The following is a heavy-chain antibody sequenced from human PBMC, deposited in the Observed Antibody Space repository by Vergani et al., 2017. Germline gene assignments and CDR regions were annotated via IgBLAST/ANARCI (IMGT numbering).Heavy chain of an antibody. Sequence: QVQLVQSGAEVKKPGSSVKVSCKASGGTFSSYAISWVRQAPGQGLEWMGGIIPIFGTANYAQKFQGRVTITADESTSTAYMELSSLRSEDTAVYYCARDQRRGYSFLVGIYYFDYWGQGTLVTVSS. CDR1: GGTFSSYA. J-gene: IGHJ4*02. D-gene: IGHD5-18*01. CDR3: ARDQRRGYSFLVGIYYFDY. V-gene: IGHV1-69*01. CDR2: IIPIFGTA.